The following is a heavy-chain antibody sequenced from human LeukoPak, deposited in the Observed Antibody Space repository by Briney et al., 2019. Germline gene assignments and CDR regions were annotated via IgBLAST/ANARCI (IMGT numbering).Heavy chain of an antibody. CDR3: AKLYGIRYYDSSGYPDY. CDR2: ISGSGGST. Sequence: GGSLRLSCAASGFTFSSYAMSWVRQAPGKGLEWASAISGSGGSTYYADSVKGRFTISRDNSKNTLYLQMNSLRAEDTAVYYCAKLYGIRYYDSSGYPDYWGQGTLVTVSS. V-gene: IGHV3-23*01. J-gene: IGHJ4*02. D-gene: IGHD3-22*01. CDR1: GFTFSSYA.